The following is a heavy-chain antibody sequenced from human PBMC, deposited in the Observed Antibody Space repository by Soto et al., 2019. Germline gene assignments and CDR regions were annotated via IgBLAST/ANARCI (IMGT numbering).Heavy chain of an antibody. V-gene: IGHV1-2*04. CDR3: ARGWGDYYGSGSYYNVRDDAFDI. J-gene: IGHJ3*02. CDR2: INPNWGGT. D-gene: IGHD3-10*01. CDR1: GYTFTGYY. Sequence: QVQLVQSGAEVKKPGASVKVSCKASGYTFTGYYMHWVRQAPGQGFEWVGWINPNWGGTNYAKKCQGWVTMTRDTSISTAYMELSRLRSDDTAVYYCARGWGDYYGSGSYYNVRDDAFDIWGQGTMVTVSS.